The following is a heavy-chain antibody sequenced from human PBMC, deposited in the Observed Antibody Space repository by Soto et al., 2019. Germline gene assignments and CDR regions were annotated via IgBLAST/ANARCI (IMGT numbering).Heavy chain of an antibody. D-gene: IGHD6-13*01. J-gene: IGHJ3*02. CDR3: ARRKRQLVDAFDI. V-gene: IGHV3-53*04. CDR2: IYSGGST. Sequence: GGSLRLSCAASGFTVSSNYMSWVRQAPGKGLEWVSVIYSGGSTYYADSVKGRFTISRHNSKNTLYLQMNSLRAEDTAVYYCARRKRQLVDAFDIWGQGTMVTVSS. CDR1: GFTVSSNY.